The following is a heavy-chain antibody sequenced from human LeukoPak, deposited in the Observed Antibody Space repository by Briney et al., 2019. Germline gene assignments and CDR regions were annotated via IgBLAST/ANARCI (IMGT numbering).Heavy chain of an antibody. J-gene: IGHJ4*02. CDR1: GGSISSGTDH. CDR3: ARADMATVFDF. Sequence: SKTLSLTCTVSGGSISSGTDHWSWIRQHPGKGLEWIGYISYSGSTYYNPSLKTRLTISVDTSKNQFSLKLDSVTAADTAFYYCARADMATVFDFWGRGTLVTVSS. D-gene: IGHD5-24*01. CDR2: ISYSGST. V-gene: IGHV4-31*03.